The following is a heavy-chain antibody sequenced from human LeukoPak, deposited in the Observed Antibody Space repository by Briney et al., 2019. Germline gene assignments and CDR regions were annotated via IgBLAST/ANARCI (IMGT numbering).Heavy chain of an antibody. J-gene: IGHJ4*02. CDR1: AYTFTSYY. CDR3: ASRYGSGSYYNPLGQD. D-gene: IGHD3-10*01. V-gene: IGHV1-46*01. CDR2: INPNGGST. Sequence: ASVKVSCKASAYTFTSYYIHWVRQAPGQGLEWMGIINPNGGSTSYAQKFQGRVTMTRDTSTSTVYMELSSLRSEDTAVYYCASRYGSGSYYNPLGQDWGQGTLVTVSS.